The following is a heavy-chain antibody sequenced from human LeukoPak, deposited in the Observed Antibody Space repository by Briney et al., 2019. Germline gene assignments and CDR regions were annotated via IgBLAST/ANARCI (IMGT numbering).Heavy chain of an antibody. CDR1: GGSISSYY. CDR3: ARVAQQLYYYYMDV. J-gene: IGHJ6*03. CDR2: IYYSGST. Sequence: SETLSLTCAVSGGSISSYYWSWIRQPPGKGLEWIGYIYYSGSTNYNPSLKSRVTISVDTSKNQFSLKLSSVTAADTAVYYCARVAQQLYYYYMDVWGKGTTVTISS. V-gene: IGHV4-59*01. D-gene: IGHD6-13*01.